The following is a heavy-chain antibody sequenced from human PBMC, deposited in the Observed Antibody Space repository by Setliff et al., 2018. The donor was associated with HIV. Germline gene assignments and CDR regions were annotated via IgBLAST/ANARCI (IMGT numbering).Heavy chain of an antibody. D-gene: IGHD3-22*01. CDR2: IYSGGST. Sequence: PGGSLRLSCAASGFTVSSNYMSWVRQAPGKGLEWVSVIYSGGSTYYADSVKGRFTISRDNSKNTLYLQMNSLSAEDTAVYYCARAMVPDSSGYSRPPAFDIWGQGTMVTVSS. CDR1: GFTVSSNY. J-gene: IGHJ3*02. CDR3: ARAMVPDSSGYSRPPAFDI. V-gene: IGHV3-53*01.